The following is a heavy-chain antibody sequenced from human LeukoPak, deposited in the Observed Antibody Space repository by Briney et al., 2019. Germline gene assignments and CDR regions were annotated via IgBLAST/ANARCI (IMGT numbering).Heavy chain of an antibody. CDR1: GFTYTKHA. J-gene: IGHJ4*02. Sequence: GGSLRLSCAASGFTYTKHAMHWIRHAPGKGLVWVSRIKRDGSSPAYADSVKGRFTTSRDNAKNTLYLQMNSLRAEDTAVYYCAALDNGRDYWGQGTLVTVSS. D-gene: IGHD1-14*01. CDR3: AALDNGRDY. CDR2: IKRDGSSP. V-gene: IGHV3-74*01.